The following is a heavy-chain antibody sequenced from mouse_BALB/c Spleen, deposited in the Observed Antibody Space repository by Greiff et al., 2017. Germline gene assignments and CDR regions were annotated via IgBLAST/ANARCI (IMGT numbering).Heavy chain of an antibody. CDR1: GYTFTDYW. J-gene: IGHJ2*01. CDR2: IDTSDSYT. Sequence: QVQLQQPGAELVMPGASVKMSCKASGYTFTDYWMHWVKQRHGQGLEWIGAIDTSDSYTSYNQKFKGKATLTVDESSSTAYMQLSSLTSEDSAVYYCAKVYYRYDYFDYWGQGTTLTVSS. V-gene: IGHV1-69*01. CDR3: AKVYYRYDYFDY. D-gene: IGHD2-14*01.